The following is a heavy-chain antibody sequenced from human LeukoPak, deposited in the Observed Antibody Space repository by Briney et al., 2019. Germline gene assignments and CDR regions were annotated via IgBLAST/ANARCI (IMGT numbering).Heavy chain of an antibody. V-gene: IGHV1-69*05. CDR1: GGTFSSYA. D-gene: IGHD3-22*01. J-gene: IGHJ5*02. Sequence: SVKVSCKASGGTFSSYAISWVRQAPGQGLEWMGRIIPIFGTANYAQKFQGRVTITTDESTSTAYMELSSLRSEDTAVYYCARTYYYDSSGNWFDPWGQGTLVTVSS. CDR2: IIPIFGTA. CDR3: ARTYYYDSSGNWFDP.